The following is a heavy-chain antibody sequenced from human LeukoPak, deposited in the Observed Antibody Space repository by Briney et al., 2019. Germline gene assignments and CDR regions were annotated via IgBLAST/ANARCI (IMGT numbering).Heavy chain of an antibody. J-gene: IGHJ6*02. D-gene: IGHD5-18*01. CDR2: ISGSGGST. CDR3: AKDITPWLWARGYSYAPLGYGMDV. V-gene: IGHV3-23*01. CDR1: GFTFSSYA. Sequence: PGGSLRLSCAASGFTFSSYAMSWVRQAPGKGLEWVSAISGSGGSTYYADSVKGRFTISRDNSKNTLYLQMNSLRAEDTAVYYCAKDITPWLWARGYSYAPLGYGMDVWGQGTTVTVSS.